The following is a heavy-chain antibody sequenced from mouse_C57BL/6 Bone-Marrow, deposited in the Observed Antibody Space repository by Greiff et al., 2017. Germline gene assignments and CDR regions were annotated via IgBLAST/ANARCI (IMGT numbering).Heavy chain of an antibody. Sequence: VQLQQSGPELVKPGASVKISCKASGYAFSSSWMNWVKQRPGKGLEWIGRLYPGDGDTNYNGKFKGKATLTADKSSSTAYMQLSSLTSEDSAVYFCARGCYDALFAYWGQGTLVTVSA. CDR1: GYAFSSSW. V-gene: IGHV1-82*01. CDR2: LYPGDGDT. D-gene: IGHD2-12*01. J-gene: IGHJ3*01. CDR3: ARGCYDALFAY.